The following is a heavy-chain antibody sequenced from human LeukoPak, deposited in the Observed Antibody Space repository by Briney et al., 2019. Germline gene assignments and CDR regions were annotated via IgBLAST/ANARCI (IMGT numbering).Heavy chain of an antibody. V-gene: IGHV3-23*01. Sequence: GGSLRLSCAASGFTFSSYAMTWVRQAPGKGLEWVSDITGSVHSTNYADSVKGRFTISRDNSKNTLYLQMNSLTAEDTAVYYCAKGRRGVGTTDFDYWGQGTLVTVSS. J-gene: IGHJ4*02. CDR3: AKGRRGVGTTDFDY. CDR2: ITGSVHST. CDR1: GFTFSSYA. D-gene: IGHD1-26*01.